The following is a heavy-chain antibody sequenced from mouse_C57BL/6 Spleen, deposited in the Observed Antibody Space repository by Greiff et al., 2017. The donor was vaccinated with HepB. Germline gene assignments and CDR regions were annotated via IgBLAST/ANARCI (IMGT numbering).Heavy chain of an antibody. CDR2: IDPSDSYT. CDR3: ARSYDY. V-gene: IGHV1-69*01. Sequence: VQLQQSGAELVMPGASVKLSCKASGHTFTSYWMHWVKQRPGQGLEWIGEIDPSDSYTNYNQKFKGKSTLTVDKSSSTAYMQLSSLTSEDSAVYYCARSYDYWGQGTTLTVSS. J-gene: IGHJ2*01. CDR1: GHTFTSYW.